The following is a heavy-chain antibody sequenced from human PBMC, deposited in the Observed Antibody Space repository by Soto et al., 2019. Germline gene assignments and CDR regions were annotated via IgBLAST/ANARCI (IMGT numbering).Heavy chain of an antibody. CDR2: VYFNAAT. D-gene: IGHD6-19*01. CDR3: ARGARGAFSGIFDE. Sequence: SETLSLTCTASSDSIRRFSWIWIRQAAGKGLEWIGRVYFNAATKYAPSLRSRLCISVDTSKNQFSRRLTSVTAADTAVYFCARGARGAFSGIFDEWGRGTLVTVSA. J-gene: IGHJ4*02. CDR1: SDSIRRFS. V-gene: IGHV4-4*07.